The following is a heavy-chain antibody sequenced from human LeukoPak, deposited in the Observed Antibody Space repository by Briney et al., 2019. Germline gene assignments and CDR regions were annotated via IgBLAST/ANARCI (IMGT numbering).Heavy chain of an antibody. CDR2: INPSGGST. V-gene: IGHV1-46*01. CDR3: ARDRHDYYYGMDV. Sequence: GASVKVSCKASGYTFTSYYMHWVRQAPGQGLEWMGIINPSGGSTSYAQKFQGRVTMTRDTSTSTVYMELSTLRSEDTAVYYCARDRHDYYYGMDVWGQGTTVTVSS. CDR1: GYTFTSYY. J-gene: IGHJ6*02.